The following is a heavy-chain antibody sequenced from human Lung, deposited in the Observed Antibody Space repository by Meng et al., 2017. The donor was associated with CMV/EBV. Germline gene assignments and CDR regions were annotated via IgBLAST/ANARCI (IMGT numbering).Heavy chain of an antibody. D-gene: IGHD2-15*01. CDR2: IHPSDYDT. CDR3: ARVVGGGLDGREV. Sequence: GESLKISCTGSGYRFTSKWIGWVRQMPGKGLEWMGVIHPSDYDTKYSPSFQGQVTISADKSIPTVYLQWSSLKVSDTAIYYCARVVGGGLDGREVWGQGTXVTVSS. CDR1: GYRFTSKW. J-gene: IGHJ6*02. V-gene: IGHV5-51*01.